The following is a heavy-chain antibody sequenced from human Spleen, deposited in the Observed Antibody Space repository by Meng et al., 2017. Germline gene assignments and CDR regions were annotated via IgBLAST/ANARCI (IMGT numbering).Heavy chain of an antibody. CDR3: ARERHYYDSSGYYYFDY. V-gene: IGHV1-2*02. CDR1: GYTFTGYY. CDR2: INPNSGGT. D-gene: IGHD3-22*01. J-gene: IGHJ4*02. Sequence: QVQLVQSGAEVKKPGASVKVSCKASGYTFTGYYMHWVRQAPGQGLEWMGWINPNSGGTNYAQKFQGRVTMTRDTSISTAYMELSRLRSDDTAVYYCARERHYYDSSGYYYFDYWGQGTLVTVSS.